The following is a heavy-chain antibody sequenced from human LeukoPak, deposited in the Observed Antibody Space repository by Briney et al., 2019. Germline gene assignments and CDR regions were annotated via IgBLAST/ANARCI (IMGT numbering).Heavy chain of an antibody. CDR2: ISSSGSTI. V-gene: IGHV3-11*01. D-gene: IGHD3-3*01. CDR3: ARDPTNYDFWSGYYRNYYYYGMDV. CDR1: GFTFSDYY. J-gene: IGHJ6*02. Sequence: PRGSLRLSCAASGFTFSDYYMSWIRQAPGKGLEWVSYISSSGSTIYYADSVKGRFTISRDNAKNSLYLQMNSLRAEDTAVYYCARDPTNYDFWSGYYRNYYYYGMDVWGQGTTVTVSS.